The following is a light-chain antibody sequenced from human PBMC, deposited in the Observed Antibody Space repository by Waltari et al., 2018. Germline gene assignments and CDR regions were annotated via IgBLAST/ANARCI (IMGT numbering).Light chain of an antibody. CDR1: QSISNW. J-gene: IGKJ4*01. Sequence: DIQMTQSPSTLSASVGDRVTITCRASQSISNWLAWYQQKPGKAPNLLSYDASSLESGVPARFSGSGSGTEFTLTISSLQPDDFATYYCQQYNSYPLTFGGGTKVEIQ. V-gene: IGKV1-5*01. CDR2: DAS. CDR3: QQYNSYPLT.